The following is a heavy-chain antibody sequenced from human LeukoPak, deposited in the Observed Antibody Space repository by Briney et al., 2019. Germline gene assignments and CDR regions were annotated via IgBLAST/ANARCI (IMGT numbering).Heavy chain of an antibody. D-gene: IGHD3-22*01. Sequence: VKVSCKASGYNFTGYYMHWVRQAPGQGLEWMGWINPNSGGTNYAQKFQGRVTMTRDTSISTAYMELSRLRSDDTAVYYCARDGDSYYYDSSGYPGIDYWGQGTLVTVSS. CDR2: INPNSGGT. J-gene: IGHJ4*02. CDR1: GYNFTGYY. CDR3: ARDGDSYYYDSSGYPGIDY. V-gene: IGHV1-2*02.